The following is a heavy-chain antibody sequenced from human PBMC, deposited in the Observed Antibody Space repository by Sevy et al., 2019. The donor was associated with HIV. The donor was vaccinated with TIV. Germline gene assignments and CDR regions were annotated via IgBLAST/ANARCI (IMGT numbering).Heavy chain of an antibody. Sequence: ASVKVSCKASGDTFSTYGLSWVRQAPGQGLEWMGGIIPIFGTPNYAQKFQGGVTITADESASTAYIGLSSLGSEDTALYYCAGEGGVATTGDHDAFDIWGHGTLVTVSS. CDR1: GDTFSTYG. D-gene: IGHD7-27*01. V-gene: IGHV1-69*13. J-gene: IGHJ3*02. CDR3: AGEGGVATTGDHDAFDI. CDR2: IIPIFGTP.